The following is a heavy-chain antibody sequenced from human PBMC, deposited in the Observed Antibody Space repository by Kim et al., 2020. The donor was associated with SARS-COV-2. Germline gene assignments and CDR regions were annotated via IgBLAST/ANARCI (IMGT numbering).Heavy chain of an antibody. J-gene: IGHJ4*01. V-gene: IGHV4-39*01. CDR1: GASVDSSDSY. CDR2: FYYSGTT. Sequence: SETLSLTCTVSGASVDSSDSYWGWIRQPPGKGLEWFGSFYYSGTTYYNPSLKSRVTISADTARNQFSLKMTSATVADTALYYCARHTRRSLWFGALGDF. CDR3: ARHTRRSLWFGALGDF. D-gene: IGHD3-10*01.